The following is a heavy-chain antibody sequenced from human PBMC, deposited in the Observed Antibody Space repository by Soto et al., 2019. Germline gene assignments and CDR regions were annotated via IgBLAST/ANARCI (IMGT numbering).Heavy chain of an antibody. CDR1: GGSISRYY. D-gene: IGHD3-16*01. V-gene: IGHV4-59*01. J-gene: IGHJ5*02. CDR2: IYYSGST. CDR3: ARVMTRLRPFDP. Sequence: ETLSLTCTVSGGSISRYYWSWIRQPPGKGLEWIGYIYYSGSTNYNPSLKSRVTISVDTSKNQFSLKLSSVTAADTAVYYCARVMTRLRPFDPWGQGTLVTVSS.